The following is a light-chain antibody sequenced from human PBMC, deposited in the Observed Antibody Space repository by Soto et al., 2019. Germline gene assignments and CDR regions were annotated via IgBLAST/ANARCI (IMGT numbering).Light chain of an antibody. J-gene: IGLJ1*01. CDR3: SSYAGSNNLGV. CDR2: EVS. CDR1: SSDVGGYNY. Sequence: QSALTQPPSASGSPGQSVTISSTGTSSDVGGYNYVSWYQQHPGKAPKLMISEVSKRPSGVPDRFSGSKSGNTASLTVSGLRAEDEADYFCSSYAGSNNLGVFGTGTKLTVL. V-gene: IGLV2-8*01.